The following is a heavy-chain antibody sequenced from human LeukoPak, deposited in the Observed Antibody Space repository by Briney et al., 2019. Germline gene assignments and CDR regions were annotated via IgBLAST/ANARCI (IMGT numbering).Heavy chain of an antibody. J-gene: IGHJ4*02. CDR1: GGAISSYY. V-gene: IGHV4-59*01. CDR3: AGYFGDSVAYFDY. CDR2: FDYSGSP. D-gene: IGHD4-17*01. Sequence: PSETLSLTCTVSGGAISSYYWSWIRQPPGKGLEWIGYFDYSGSPNHNPSLKSRVTISVDTSKNQFSLKLSSVTAADTAVYYCAGYFGDSVAYFDYWGQGTLVTVSS.